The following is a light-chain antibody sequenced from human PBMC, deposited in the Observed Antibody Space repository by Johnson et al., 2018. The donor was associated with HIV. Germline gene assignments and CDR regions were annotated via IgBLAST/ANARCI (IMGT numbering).Light chain of an antibody. Sequence: LTQSPSVSAAAGQKVTISCSGSSSNIESNSVSWYQQFPGTAPKVLIYENNKRPSGIPDRFSGSKSGTSATLVITGLQTGDEADYYCGTWDRSLTTGGVFGSGTKVTVL. CDR3: GTWDRSLTTGGV. J-gene: IGLJ1*01. V-gene: IGLV1-51*02. CDR1: SSNIESNS. CDR2: ENN.